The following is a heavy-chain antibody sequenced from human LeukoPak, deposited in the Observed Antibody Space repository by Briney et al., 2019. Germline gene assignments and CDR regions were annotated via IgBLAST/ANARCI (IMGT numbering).Heavy chain of an antibody. V-gene: IGHV4-4*07. CDR3: ARARVVTTASDSCYYMDV. CDR2: IYSSGST. D-gene: IGHD4-23*01. CDR1: GGFISGYW. J-gene: IGHJ6*03. Sequence: LETLSLTCTVSGGFISGYWWSWIRQPAGKGLECIGRIYSSGSTNYSPSLKSRVTMSVDTSKNQLSLKLTSVTAADTAVYYCARARVVTTASDSCYYMDVWGKGTTVTVSS.